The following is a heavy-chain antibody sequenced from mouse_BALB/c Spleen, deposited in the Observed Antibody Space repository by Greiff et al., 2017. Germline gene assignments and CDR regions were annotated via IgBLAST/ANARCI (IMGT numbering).Heavy chain of an antibody. CDR1: GFTFSSYA. CDR3: ARDDYGSSPDWYFDV. D-gene: IGHD1-1*01. J-gene: IGHJ1*01. Sequence: EVQLVESGGGLVKPGGSLKLSCAASGFTFSSYAMSWVRQTPEKRLEWVASISSGGSTYYPDSVKGRFTISRDNARNILYLQMSSLRSEDTAMYYCARDDYGSSPDWYFDVWGAGTTVTVSS. CDR2: ISSGGST. V-gene: IGHV5-6-5*01.